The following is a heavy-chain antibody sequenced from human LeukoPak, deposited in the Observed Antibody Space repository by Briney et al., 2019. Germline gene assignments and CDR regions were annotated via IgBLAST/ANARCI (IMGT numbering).Heavy chain of an antibody. CDR1: GFTFSSYE. Sequence: GGSLRLSCAAFGFTFSSYEMNWVRQAPGKAREGGSYITSSGSTIYYADSVKGRFTISRDNAKNSLYLQMNSLKTEDTAVYYCTTDPDSGYYPGDYWGQGTLVTVSS. CDR2: ITSSGSTI. V-gene: IGHV3-48*03. J-gene: IGHJ4*02. CDR3: TTDPDSGYYPGDY. D-gene: IGHD3-22*01.